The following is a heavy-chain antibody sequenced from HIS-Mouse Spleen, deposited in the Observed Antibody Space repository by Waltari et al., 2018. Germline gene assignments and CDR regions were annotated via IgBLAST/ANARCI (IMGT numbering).Heavy chain of an antibody. CDR2: IYYSGST. Sequence: QLQLQESGPGLVKPSETLSLTCTVSGGSISSSSYYWGWIRQPPGKGLEWIGSIYYSGSTYYNPALKSRVTISVDTSKNQFSLKLSSVTAEDTAVYYCAKDRQWLVRIYFDYWGQGTLVTVSS. CDR3: AKDRQWLVRIYFDY. D-gene: IGHD6-19*01. V-gene: IGHV4-39*07. J-gene: IGHJ4*02. CDR1: GGSISSSSYY.